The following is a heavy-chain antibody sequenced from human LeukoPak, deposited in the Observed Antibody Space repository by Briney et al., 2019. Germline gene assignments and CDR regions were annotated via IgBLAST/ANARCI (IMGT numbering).Heavy chain of an antibody. CDR3: ALRSHVGGY. CDR1: GYSINNYW. Sequence: GESLKISCKGSGYSINNYWIAWVRQMPGKGLEWMGIIYPADSDIRYSPSFQGQVTISADKSISTAYLQWNSLKASDTAMYYCALRSHVGGYWGQGTLVTVSS. J-gene: IGHJ4*02. CDR2: IYPADSDI. V-gene: IGHV5-51*01. D-gene: IGHD3-3*01.